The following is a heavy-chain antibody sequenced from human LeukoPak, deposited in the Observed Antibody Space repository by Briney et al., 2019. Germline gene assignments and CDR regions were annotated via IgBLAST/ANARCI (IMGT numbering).Heavy chain of an antibody. V-gene: IGHV3-30-3*01. CDR2: ISYDGSNK. D-gene: IGHD6-13*01. CDR3: ARDALISSSWPDY. J-gene: IGHJ4*02. CDR1: GFTFSSYA. Sequence: PGRSLRLSCAASGFTFSSYAMHWVRQAPGKGLEWVAVISYDGSNKYYADSVKGRFTTSRDNSKNTLYLQMNSLRAEDTAVYYCARDALISSSWPDYWGQGTLVTVSS.